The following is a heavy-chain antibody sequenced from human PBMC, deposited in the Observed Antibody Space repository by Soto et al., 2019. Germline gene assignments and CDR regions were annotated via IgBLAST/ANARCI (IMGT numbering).Heavy chain of an antibody. CDR3: ASIPYYYMDV. V-gene: IGHV3-48*01. Sequence: EVQLVESGGGLVQTGGSLRLSCEASGFSFSSFSMNWVRQAPGKGLEWVSYISSSSGTTYYADSVKGRFSISRDNAKNSLFLHLSSLRAEDTAVYYCASIPYYYMDVWGKGTTVTVSS. CDR1: GFSFSSFS. J-gene: IGHJ6*03. CDR2: ISSSSGTT.